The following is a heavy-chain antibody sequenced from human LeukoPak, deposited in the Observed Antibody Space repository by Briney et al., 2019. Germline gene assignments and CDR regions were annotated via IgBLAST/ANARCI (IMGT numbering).Heavy chain of an antibody. CDR2: IYTSGST. Sequence: SETLSLTCTVSGGSISSGSYYWSWIRQPAGKGLEWIGRIYTSGSTNYNPSLKSRVTMSVDTSKNQFSLKLSSVTAADTAVYYCATRTHYYGSGSYNALDYWGQGTLVTVSS. CDR1: GGSISSGSYY. J-gene: IGHJ4*02. V-gene: IGHV4-61*02. CDR3: ATRTHYYGSGSYNALDY. D-gene: IGHD3-10*01.